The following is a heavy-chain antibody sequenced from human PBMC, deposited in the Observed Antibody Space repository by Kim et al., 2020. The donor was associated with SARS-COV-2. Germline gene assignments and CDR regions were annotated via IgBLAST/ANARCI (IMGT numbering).Heavy chain of an antibody. CDR3: ATTYYYDNSLVFDY. D-gene: IGHD3-22*01. CDR2: INTNTGNP. V-gene: IGHV7-4-1*02. CDR1: GYTFTSYA. Sequence: ASVKVSCKASGYTFTSYAMNWVRQAPGQGLEWMGWINTNTGNPTYAQGFTGRFVFSLDTSVSTAYLQISSLKAEDTAVYYCATTYYYDNSLVFDYWGQGTLVTVSS. J-gene: IGHJ4*02.